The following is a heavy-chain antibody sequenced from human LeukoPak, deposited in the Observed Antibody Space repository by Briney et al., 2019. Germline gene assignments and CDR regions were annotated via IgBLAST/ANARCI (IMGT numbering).Heavy chain of an antibody. J-gene: IGHJ4*02. CDR1: DFSFSNYA. CDR3: AKDRDPYDYGSGSYYNGVFDY. CDR2: VSNRGGST. D-gene: IGHD3-10*01. Sequence: GGSLRLSCAASDFSFSNYAMSWVRQAPGKGLEWVSAVSNRGGSTYYADSVKGRFTISRDNSKNTLYLQMNSLRAEDTAVYYCAKDRDPYDYGSGSYYNGVFDYWGQGTLVTVSS. V-gene: IGHV3-23*01.